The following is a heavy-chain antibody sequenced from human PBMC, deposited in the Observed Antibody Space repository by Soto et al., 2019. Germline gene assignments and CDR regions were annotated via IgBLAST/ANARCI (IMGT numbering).Heavy chain of an antibody. J-gene: IGHJ4*02. CDR2: IYYSGST. CDR1: GGSISSSSYY. V-gene: IGHV4-39*01. Sequence: SETLSLTCTVSGGSISSSSYYWGWIRQPPGKGLEWIGSIYYSGSTYYNPSLKSRVTISVDASKNQFSLKLSSVTAADTAVYYCATPGYYYDSSGYYWFDYWGQGTLVTVSS. D-gene: IGHD3-22*01. CDR3: ATPGYYYDSSGYYWFDY.